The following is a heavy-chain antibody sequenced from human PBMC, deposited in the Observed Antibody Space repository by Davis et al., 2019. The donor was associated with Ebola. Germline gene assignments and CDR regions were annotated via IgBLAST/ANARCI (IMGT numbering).Heavy chain of an antibody. CDR2: TYYNSKWYK. V-gene: IGHV6-1*01. CDR1: GDSVSSSGAA. Sequence: HSQTLSLTCAISGDSVSSSGAAWSWIRQSPSRGLEWLGRTYYNSKWYKDYAVSLKSRITFNPDTSKNQFPLQLDSVTPEDTAIYYCARVNWGAGKAFDIWGQGSMVTVSS. D-gene: IGHD7-27*01. CDR3: ARVNWGAGKAFDI. J-gene: IGHJ3*02.